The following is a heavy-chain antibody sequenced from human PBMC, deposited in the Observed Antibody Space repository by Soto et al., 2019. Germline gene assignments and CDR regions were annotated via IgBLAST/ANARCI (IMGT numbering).Heavy chain of an antibody. D-gene: IGHD6-6*01. Sequence: GASVKVSCKASGGTFSSYAISWVRQAPGQGLEWMGGIIPIFGTANYAQKFQGRVTITADESTSTSYMELSSLRSEDTAVYYCATSSAGYSSSSGQYYFDYWGQGTLVTVSS. V-gene: IGHV1-69*13. CDR1: GGTFSSYA. CDR2: IIPIFGTA. CDR3: ATSSAGYSSSSGQYYFDY. J-gene: IGHJ4*02.